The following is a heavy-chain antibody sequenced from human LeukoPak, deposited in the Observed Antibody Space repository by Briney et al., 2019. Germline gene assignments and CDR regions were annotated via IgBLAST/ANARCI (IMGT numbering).Heavy chain of an antibody. CDR3: AVGTRLGVRNWFDP. J-gene: IGHJ5*02. D-gene: IGHD2-8*01. V-gene: IGHV4-31*03. CDR2: IYYSGST. CDR1: GGSISSGGYY. Sequence: SETLSLTCTVSGGSISSGGYYWSWIRQHPGKGLEWIGYIYYSGSTYYNPSLKSRVTISVDTSKNQFSLKLSSVTAADTAVYYCAVGTRLGVRNWFDPWGQGTLVTVSS.